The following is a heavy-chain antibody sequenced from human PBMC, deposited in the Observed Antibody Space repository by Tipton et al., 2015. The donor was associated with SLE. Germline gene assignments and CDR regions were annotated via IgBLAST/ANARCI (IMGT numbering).Heavy chain of an antibody. CDR1: GGSISSYY. CDR2: IYYSGST. V-gene: IGHV4-59*12. J-gene: IGHJ3*02. CDR3: ARDTGGFLTGDPAFDI. Sequence: TLSLTCTVSGGSISSYYWSWFRQPPGKGLEWIGYIYYSGSTNYNPSLKSRVTISVDTSKNQFSLKLSSVTAADTAVYYCARDTGGFLTGDPAFDIWGQGTIVTVSS. D-gene: IGHD7-27*01.